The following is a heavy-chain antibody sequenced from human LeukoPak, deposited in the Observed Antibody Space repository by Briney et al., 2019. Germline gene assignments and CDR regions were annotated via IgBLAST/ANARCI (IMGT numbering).Heavy chain of an antibody. CDR3: ARDTSTIFGVVINYYYYYMDV. CDR2: INPNSGGT. CDR1: GYTFTGYY. V-gene: IGHV1-2*02. Sequence: SVKVSCKASGYTFTGYYMHWVPQAPGQGLEWMGGINPNSGGTNYAQKFQGKVTMTRDTSISTAYMELSRLRSDDTAVYYCARDTSTIFGVVINYYYYYMDVWGRGTTVTVSS. J-gene: IGHJ6*03. D-gene: IGHD3-3*01.